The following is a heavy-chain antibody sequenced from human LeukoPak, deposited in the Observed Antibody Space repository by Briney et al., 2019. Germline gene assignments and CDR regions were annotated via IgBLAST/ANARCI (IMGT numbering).Heavy chain of an antibody. CDR3: ARVHTWGTSSSAFDI. Sequence: SETLSLTCTVSGGSISSSSYYWGWIRQPPGKGLEWIGSIYYSGSTNYNPSLKSRVTMSVDTSKNQFSLKLSSVTAADTAVYYCARVHTWGTSSSAFDIWGQGTMVTVSS. V-gene: IGHV4-39*07. CDR2: IYYSGST. CDR1: GGSISSSSYY. D-gene: IGHD2-2*01. J-gene: IGHJ3*02.